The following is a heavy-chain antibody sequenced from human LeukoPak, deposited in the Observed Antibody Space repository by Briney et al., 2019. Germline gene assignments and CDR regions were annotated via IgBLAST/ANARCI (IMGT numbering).Heavy chain of an antibody. Sequence: GASVKVSCKASGYTFTGYYMHWVRQAPGQGLEWMGWINPNSGGTNYAQKFQGRVTMTRDTSINTAYMELSRLRSDDTAVYYCARDLGVPYYDILTGNDYWGQGALVTVSS. J-gene: IGHJ4*02. CDR1: GYTFTGYY. D-gene: IGHD3-9*01. CDR2: INPNSGGT. CDR3: ARDLGVPYYDILTGNDY. V-gene: IGHV1-2*02.